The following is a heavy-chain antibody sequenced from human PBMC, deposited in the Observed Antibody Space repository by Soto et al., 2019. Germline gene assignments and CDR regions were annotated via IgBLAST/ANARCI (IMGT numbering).Heavy chain of an antibody. Sequence: SETLSLTCTVSGASISTFYWIWIRQPPGKGLEWIGYIHYSGSTNYNPSLKSQVIISVDTSKNQFSLKLSSVTAADTAVYFCARVRSNLFDYWGQGTLVTVSS. D-gene: IGHD3-3*01. J-gene: IGHJ4*02. CDR1: GASISTFY. V-gene: IGHV4-59*01. CDR3: ARVRSNLFDY. CDR2: IHYSGST.